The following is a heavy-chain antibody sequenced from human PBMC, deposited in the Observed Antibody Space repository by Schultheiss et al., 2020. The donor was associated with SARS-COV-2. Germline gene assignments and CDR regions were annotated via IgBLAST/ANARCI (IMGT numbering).Heavy chain of an antibody. Sequence: GGSLRLSCAASGFTFSDYYMSWIRQAPGKGLEWVSAISGSGGSTYYADSVKGRFTISRDNSKNTLYLQMNSLRAEDTAVYYCAKDDDYVWGSYRFVYWGQGTLVTVSS. CDR1: GFTFSDYY. V-gene: IGHV3-23*01. J-gene: IGHJ4*02. CDR3: AKDDDYVWGSYRFVY. CDR2: ISGSGGST. D-gene: IGHD3-16*02.